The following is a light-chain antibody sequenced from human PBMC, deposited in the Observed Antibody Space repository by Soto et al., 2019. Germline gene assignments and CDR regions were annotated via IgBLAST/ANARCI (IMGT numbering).Light chain of an antibody. CDR3: QQSYSIPVWT. J-gene: IGKJ1*01. CDR2: AAT. CDR1: QRIGSY. Sequence: DIQMTQSPSSLSASVGDSVTITVGASQRIGSYVNWYQQKPGKAPKLLIYAATNLEEGVPSRLSGSGSGTDFSLSVSGLQPEDFATYYCQQSYSIPVWTFGHGTKVDI. V-gene: IGKV1-39*01.